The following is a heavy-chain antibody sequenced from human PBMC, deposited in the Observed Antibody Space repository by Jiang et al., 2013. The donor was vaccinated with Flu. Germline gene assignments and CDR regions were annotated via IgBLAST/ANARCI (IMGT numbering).Heavy chain of an antibody. CDR1: GYSFTSYW. Sequence: KKPGESLRISCKGSGYSFTSYWIAWVRQMPGKGLEWMGRIDPSDSYSNYSPSFQGHVTISADKSISTAYLQWSSLKASDTAMYHCARCSATSCHHWGQGTLVTVSS. D-gene: IGHD2-2*01. CDR3: ARCSATSCHH. CDR2: IDPSDSYS. J-gene: IGHJ5*02. V-gene: IGHV5-10-1*01.